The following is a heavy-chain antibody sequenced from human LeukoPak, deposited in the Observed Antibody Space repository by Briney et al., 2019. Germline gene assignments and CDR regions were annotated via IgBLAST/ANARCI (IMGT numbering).Heavy chain of an antibody. D-gene: IGHD3-3*01. V-gene: IGHV4-61*02. CDR2: IYTRGST. CDR3: AGDFWSGYYFRD. Sequence: SETLSLTCTVSGGSISSGSYYWSWIRQPAGKGLEWIGRIYTRGSTNYNPSLKSRVTISVDTSKNQFSLKLSSVTAADTAVYYCAGDFWSGYYFRDWGQGTLVTVSS. J-gene: IGHJ4*02. CDR1: GGSISSGSYY.